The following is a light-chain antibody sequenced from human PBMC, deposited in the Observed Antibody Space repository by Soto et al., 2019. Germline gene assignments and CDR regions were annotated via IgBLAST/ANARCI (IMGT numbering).Light chain of an antibody. CDR1: ASHIGRYNY. V-gene: IGLV2-8*01. CDR3: NSYVATNPDV. CDR2: EVT. J-gene: IGLJ1*01. Sequence: QSGLTQPPAACGCPGQSVTTSCIRSASHIGRYNYVSSYQHHPGKAPKLSSYEVTKRPSRVLDCFSGSKSGNTASLTVYWLQADDEAEYCCNSYVATNPDVFGTGPKLTV.